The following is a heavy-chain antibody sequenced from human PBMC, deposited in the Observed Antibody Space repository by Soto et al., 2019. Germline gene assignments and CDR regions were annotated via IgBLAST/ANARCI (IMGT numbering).Heavy chain of an antibody. Sequence: EVQLVETGGGLIQPGGSLRLSCAASGFTVSSNYMSWVRQAPGKGLEWVSVIYSGGSTYYADSVKGRFTISRDNSKNTLYLQMNSLRAEETAVYYCASPDGYYYDSSGSPPLAYWGQGTLVTVSS. D-gene: IGHD3-22*01. V-gene: IGHV3-53*02. CDR1: GFTVSSNY. CDR2: IYSGGST. CDR3: ASPDGYYYDSSGSPPLAY. J-gene: IGHJ4*02.